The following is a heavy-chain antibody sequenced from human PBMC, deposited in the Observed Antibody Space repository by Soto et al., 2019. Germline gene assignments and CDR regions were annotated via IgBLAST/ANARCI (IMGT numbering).Heavy chain of an antibody. CDR1: GFTFRSYW. Sequence: TGGSLRLSCAASGFTFRSYWMISVRQAPGKGLEWVANIKQDGSEKYYVDSVKGRFTISRDNAKNSLYLQMNSLRAEDTAVYYCARDSAMVDFDYWGQGTLVTVSS. J-gene: IGHJ4*02. CDR2: IKQDGSEK. V-gene: IGHV3-7*01. D-gene: IGHD5-18*01. CDR3: ARDSAMVDFDY.